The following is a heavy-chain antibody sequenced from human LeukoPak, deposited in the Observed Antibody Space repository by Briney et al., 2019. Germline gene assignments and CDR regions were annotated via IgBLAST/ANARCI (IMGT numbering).Heavy chain of an antibody. CDR2: ISSSSSYI. J-gene: IGHJ4*02. CDR1: GFTFDDYA. CDR3: ARVDSGYDPGDY. D-gene: IGHD5-12*01. V-gene: IGHV3-21*01. Sequence: GRSLRLSCAASGFTFDDYAMHWVRQAPGKGLEWVSSISSSSSYIYYADSVKGRFTISRDNAKNSLYLQMNSLRAEDTAVYYCARVDSGYDPGDYWGQGTLVTVSS.